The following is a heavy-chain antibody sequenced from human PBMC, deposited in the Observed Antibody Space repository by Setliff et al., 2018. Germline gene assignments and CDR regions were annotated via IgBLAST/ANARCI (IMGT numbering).Heavy chain of an antibody. V-gene: IGHV3-33*01. CDR2: IWYDGSNK. Sequence: GGSLRLSCATSGFTFSHYGMHWVRQAPGKGLEWVAIIWYDGSNKYYADSVKGRFTISRDSSTNTVYLQMDSLRGDDTAVYYCARNNGGGTYYSRSDYWGQGTLVTVSS. J-gene: IGHJ4*02. D-gene: IGHD1-26*01. CDR3: ARNNGGGTYYSRSDY. CDR1: GFTFSHYG.